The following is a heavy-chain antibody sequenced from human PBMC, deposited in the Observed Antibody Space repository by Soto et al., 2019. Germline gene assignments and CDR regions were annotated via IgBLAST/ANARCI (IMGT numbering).Heavy chain of an antibody. CDR2: IYNSGST. CDR3: ARSGYDCAFDI. Sequence: SETLSLTCTVSGGSISSYYWSWIRQPPGKGLEWIGYIYNSGSTNYNPSLKSRVTISVDTSKNQFSLKVNSVTAADTAVYYCARSGYDCAFDIWGQGTMVTVSS. J-gene: IGHJ3*02. CDR1: GGSISSYY. D-gene: IGHD5-12*01. V-gene: IGHV4-59*01.